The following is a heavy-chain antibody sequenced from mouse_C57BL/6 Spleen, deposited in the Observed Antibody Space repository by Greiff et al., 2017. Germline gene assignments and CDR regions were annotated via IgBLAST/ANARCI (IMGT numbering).Heavy chain of an antibody. CDR1: GYAFSSYW. J-gene: IGHJ3*01. CDR2: IYPGDGDT. CDR3: AGVGRQLRLVFAY. V-gene: IGHV1-80*01. D-gene: IGHD3-2*02. Sequence: QVQLLQSGAELVKPGASVKLSCKASGYAFSSYWMNWVKQRPGKGVEWIGQIYPGDGDTTYNGKFKGKATLTADKSSSTAYMQLSSLTSEDSAVYFCAGVGRQLRLVFAYWGQGALVTVSA.